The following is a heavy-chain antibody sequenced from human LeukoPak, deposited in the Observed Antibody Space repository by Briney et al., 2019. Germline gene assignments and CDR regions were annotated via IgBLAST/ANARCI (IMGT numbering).Heavy chain of an antibody. CDR2: INPNSGGT. D-gene: IGHD3-10*01. Sequence: ASVKVSCKASGYTFTGYHMNWVRKAPGQGLEWMGWINPNSGGTNYARKFQGRVTMTRDTSISTAYMELIRLRSDDTAVYYCARVYHSGSGTYYPLDNWGQGTLVTVSS. CDR3: ARVYHSGSGTYYPLDN. J-gene: IGHJ4*02. V-gene: IGHV1-2*02. CDR1: GYTFTGYH.